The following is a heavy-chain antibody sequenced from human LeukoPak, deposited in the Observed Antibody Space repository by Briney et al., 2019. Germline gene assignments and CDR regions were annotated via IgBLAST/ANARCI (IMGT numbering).Heavy chain of an antibody. V-gene: IGHV3-30*01. J-gene: IGHJ4*02. CDR2: ISYDGSNK. Sequence: HPGGSLRLSCAASGFTFSSYAMHWVRQAPGKGLERVAVISYDGSNKYYADSVKGRFTISRDNSKNTLDLQMNSLRAEDTAVYYCASLVVVGDFDYWGQGTLVTVSS. CDR1: GFTFSSYA. D-gene: IGHD2-15*01. CDR3: ASLVVVGDFDY.